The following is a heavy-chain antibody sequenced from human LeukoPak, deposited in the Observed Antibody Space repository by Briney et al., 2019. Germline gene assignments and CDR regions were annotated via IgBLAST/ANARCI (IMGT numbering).Heavy chain of an antibody. CDR3: AIMIGLGEVSPYFDY. CDR1: GYSFTSYW. J-gene: IGHJ4*02. D-gene: IGHD3-16*01. CDR2: IYPGDSDT. Sequence: GESLKISCKGSGYSFTSYWIGWVRQMPGKGLEWMGIIYPGDSDTRYSPSFQGQVTISADKSISTAYLQWSSLKASDTAMYYCAIMIGLGEVSPYFDYWGQGSLVTVSS. V-gene: IGHV5-51*01.